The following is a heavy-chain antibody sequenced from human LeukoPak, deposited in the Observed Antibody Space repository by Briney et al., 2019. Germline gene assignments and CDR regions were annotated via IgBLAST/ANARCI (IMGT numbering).Heavy chain of an antibody. CDR2: IRSKAYGGTT. V-gene: IGHV3-49*04. J-gene: IGHJ4*02. D-gene: IGHD6-13*01. CDR3: TSASMAAAGKFDY. Sequence: GGSLRLSCTASGFTFGDYAMSWVRQAPGKGLEWVGFIRSKAYGGTTEYAASVKGRFTISRDDSKSIAYLQMNSLKTEDTAVYYCTSASMAAAGKFDYWAREPWSPSPQ. CDR1: GFTFGDYA.